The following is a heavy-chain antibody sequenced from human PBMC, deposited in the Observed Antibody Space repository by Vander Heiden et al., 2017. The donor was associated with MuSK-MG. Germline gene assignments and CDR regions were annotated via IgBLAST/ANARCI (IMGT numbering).Heavy chain of an antibody. D-gene: IGHD3-16*02. Sequence: QVQLVQSGAEMKKPGASVKVSCKASGYTFTSYDINWVRQATGQGLEWMGWMNPNSGNTGYAQKFQGRVTMTRNTSISTAYMELSSLRSEDTAVYYCARGPRIMITFGGGIVDNAFDIWGQGTMVTVSS. CDR2: MNPNSGNT. J-gene: IGHJ3*02. CDR3: ARGPRIMITFGGGIVDNAFDI. V-gene: IGHV1-8*01. CDR1: GYTFTSYD.